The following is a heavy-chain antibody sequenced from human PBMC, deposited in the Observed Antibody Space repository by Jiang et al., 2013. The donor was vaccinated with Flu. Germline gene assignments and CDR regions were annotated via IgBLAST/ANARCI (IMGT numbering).Heavy chain of an antibody. CDR3: ARGREQWLVQNAFDI. J-gene: IGHJ3*02. V-gene: IGHV5-51*01. CDR2: DT. Sequence: DTRYSPSFQGQVTISADKSISTAYLQWSSLKASDTAMYYCARGREQWLVQNAFDIWGQGTMVTVSS. D-gene: IGHD6-19*01.